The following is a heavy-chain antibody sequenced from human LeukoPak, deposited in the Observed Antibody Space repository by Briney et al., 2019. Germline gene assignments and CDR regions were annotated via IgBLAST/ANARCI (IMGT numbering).Heavy chain of an antibody. CDR2: SRNKASSYTT. CDR1: GFKFSDHY. Sequence: GGSLRLSCAASGFKFSDHYIDWVRQAPGKGLEWVGRSRNKASSYTTEYAASVEGRFTISRDVSESSLYLQMNSLRTEDTAVYYCGGIAIHANNGMDVWGQGTTVTVSS. CDR3: GGIAIHANNGMDV. D-gene: IGHD1/OR15-1a*01. J-gene: IGHJ6*02. V-gene: IGHV3-72*01.